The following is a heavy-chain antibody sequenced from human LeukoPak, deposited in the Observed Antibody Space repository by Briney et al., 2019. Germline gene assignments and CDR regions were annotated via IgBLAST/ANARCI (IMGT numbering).Heavy chain of an antibody. CDR2: ISGSGGST. V-gene: IGHV3-23*01. J-gene: IGHJ5*02. CDR1: GFTFNNYA. D-gene: IGHD3-22*01. CDR3: AAKAREVVVITTIWLDP. Sequence: PGGSLRLSCASSGFTFNNYAMTWVRQAPGKGLEWVSAISGSGGSTYYADSVKGRFTISRDNSKNTLYLQMNSLRAEDTAVYYCAAKAREVVVITTIWLDPWGQGTLVTVSS.